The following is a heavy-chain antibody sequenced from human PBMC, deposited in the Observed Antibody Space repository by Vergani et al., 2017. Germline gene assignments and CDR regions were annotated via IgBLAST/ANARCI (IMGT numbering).Heavy chain of an antibody. Sequence: EVQLVESGGGLVQPGGSLRLSCAASGFTFSSYSMNWVRQAPGKGLEWVSSISSSSSYIYDADSVQGRFTISRDNAKNSLYLQMNSLRAEDTAVYYCARDLVSYGSESYSQEGFYYYYYCMDVWGQGTTVTVSS. CDR3: ARDLVSYGSESYSQEGFYYYYYCMDV. D-gene: IGHD3-10*01. CDR1: GFTFSSYS. V-gene: IGHV3-21*01. CDR2: ISSSSSYI. J-gene: IGHJ6*02.